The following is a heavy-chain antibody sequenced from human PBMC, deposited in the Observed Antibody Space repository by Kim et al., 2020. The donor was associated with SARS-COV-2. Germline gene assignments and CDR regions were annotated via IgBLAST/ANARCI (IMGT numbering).Heavy chain of an antibody. CDR1: GFTFSSYD. CDR2: ISKDGRNK. V-gene: IGHV3-30*03. CDR3: ASWKGYASDWWGPFDY. D-gene: IGHD6-19*01. Sequence: GGSLRLSCAASGFTFSSYDIHWVRQAPGKGLEWVAVISKDGRNKYYAHSVKGRFTISRDNSKNTLYLQMNSLRADDTAVYYCASWKGYASDWWGPFDYWGQGTLVTVSS. J-gene: IGHJ4*02.